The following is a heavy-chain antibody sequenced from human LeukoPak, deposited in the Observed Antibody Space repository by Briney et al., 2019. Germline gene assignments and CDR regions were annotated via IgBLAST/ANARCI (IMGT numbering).Heavy chain of an antibody. D-gene: IGHD5-12*01. CDR1: GVSISSGHW. Sequence: SGTLSLTCAVSGVSISSGHWWSWVRQPPGKGLEWIGEIYHSGSANYHPSLNSRVTISVDTSKNQFSLKLSSVTAADTAVYFCARGMAVAYDYNWFDPWGQGTLVTVSS. V-gene: IGHV4-4*02. J-gene: IGHJ5*02. CDR3: ARGMAVAYDYNWFDP. CDR2: IYHSGSA.